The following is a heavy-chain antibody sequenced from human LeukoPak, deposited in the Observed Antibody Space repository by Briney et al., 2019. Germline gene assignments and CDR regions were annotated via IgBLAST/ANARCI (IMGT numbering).Heavy chain of an antibody. Sequence: GSSVKLSCKSSGGTFSSYAISWVRHAPGQGLEWMGGIIPIFGTANYAQKFQGRVTITTDESTSTAYMELSSLRSEDTAVYYCARVSRGEFGVWGQGTLVTVSS. CDR2: IIPIFGTA. D-gene: IGHD3-3*01. J-gene: IGHJ4*02. CDR3: ARVSRGEFGV. CDR1: GGTFSSYA. V-gene: IGHV1-69*05.